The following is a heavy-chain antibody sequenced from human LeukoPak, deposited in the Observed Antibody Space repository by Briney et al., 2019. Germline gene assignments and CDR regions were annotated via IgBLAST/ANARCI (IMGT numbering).Heavy chain of an antibody. J-gene: IGHJ4*02. V-gene: IGHV4-39*01. CDR1: AGSISSSSHH. CDR3: VRHDGRGGSTMGALDS. D-gene: IGHD5/OR15-5a*01. CDR2: IFSGRTT. Sequence: SETLSLTCTVSAGSISSSSHHWGWIRQSPGMGLEWIGSIFSGRTTYYNPSLNDRATIFVVTSKNQFSLQLNSVTAADTSVYYCVRHDGRGGSTMGALDSWGQGSLVTVSS.